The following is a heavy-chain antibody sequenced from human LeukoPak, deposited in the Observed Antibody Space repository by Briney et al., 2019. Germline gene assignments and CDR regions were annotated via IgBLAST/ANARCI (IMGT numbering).Heavy chain of an antibody. CDR2: IVVCSGNT. Sequence: SVKVSCKASGFTFTSSAMQWVRQARGQRLEWIGWIVVCSGNTNYAQKFQERVTITRDMSTSTAYMELSSLRSEDTAVYYCARAWYSSRNFDYWGQGTLVTVSS. V-gene: IGHV1-58*02. CDR1: GFTFTSSA. D-gene: IGHD6-13*01. CDR3: ARAWYSSRNFDY. J-gene: IGHJ4*02.